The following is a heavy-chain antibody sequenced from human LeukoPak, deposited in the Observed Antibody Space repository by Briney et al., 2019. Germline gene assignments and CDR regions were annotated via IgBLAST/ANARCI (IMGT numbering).Heavy chain of an antibody. V-gene: IGHV4-61*01. CDR1: GGSVSSGSYY. Sequence: PSETLSLTCTVSGGSVSSGSYYWTWIRQPPGKGLEWIGYIYYSGSTNYNPSLKSRVSISVHTSKNQFSLKLSSLTAADTAVYYCARDGGYGSPGGFDPWGQGTLVTVSS. J-gene: IGHJ5*02. CDR2: IYYSGST. CDR3: ARDGGYGSPGGFDP. D-gene: IGHD3-10*01.